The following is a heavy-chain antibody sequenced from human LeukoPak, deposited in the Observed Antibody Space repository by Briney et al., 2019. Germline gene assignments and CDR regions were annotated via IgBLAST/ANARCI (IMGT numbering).Heavy chain of an antibody. CDR2: INPTVGDT. Sequence: ASVKVSCKASGYTLTSYYMHWVRQAPGQGLEWMGIINPTVGDTIYAQKFQGRLTMTRDMSTSTVYMELSNLRSDGTAVYYCARYGFSTVWQGGWHAFDIWGQGTMVTVSS. CDR3: ARYGFSTVWQGGWHAFDI. V-gene: IGHV1-46*01. CDR1: GYTLTSYY. D-gene: IGHD6-13*01. J-gene: IGHJ3*02.